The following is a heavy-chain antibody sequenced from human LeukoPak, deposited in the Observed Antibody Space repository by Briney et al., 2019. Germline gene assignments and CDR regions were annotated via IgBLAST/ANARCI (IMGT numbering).Heavy chain of an antibody. CDR3: AKRGVVIRVILVGFHKEAYYFDS. Sequence: GGSLRLSRAVSGITLSNYGMSWVRQAPGKGLEWVAGISDSGGRTNYADSVKGRFTISRDNPKNTLCLQMNSLRAEDTAVYFCAKRGVVIRVILVGFHKEAYYFDSWGQGALVTVSS. CDR1: GITLSNYG. CDR2: ISDSGGRT. J-gene: IGHJ4*02. V-gene: IGHV3-23*01. D-gene: IGHD3-22*01.